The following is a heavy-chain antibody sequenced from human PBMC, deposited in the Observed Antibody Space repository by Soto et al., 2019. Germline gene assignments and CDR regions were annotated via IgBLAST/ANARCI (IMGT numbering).Heavy chain of an antibody. V-gene: IGHV3-66*01. CDR2: IYSDSST. J-gene: IGHJ4*02. CDR1: GFTVRSNY. D-gene: IGHD6-13*01. Sequence: PGGSLRLSCAASGFTVRSNYMSWVRQAPGKGLEWVSVIYSDSSTSYADSVKGRFTISRDKSKNTLYLQMNSLRAEDTAVYYCARWAAGFDYWGQGTLVTVSS. CDR3: ARWAAGFDY.